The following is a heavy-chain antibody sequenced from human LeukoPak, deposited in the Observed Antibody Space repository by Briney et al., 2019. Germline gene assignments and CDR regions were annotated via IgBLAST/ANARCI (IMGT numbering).Heavy chain of an antibody. CDR3: AREPLGDYGGNSGFDY. V-gene: IGHV4-59*01. CDR2: IYYSGGT. J-gene: IGHJ4*02. Sequence: PSETLSLTCTVSGSSISNYYWNWIRQPPGKGLEWIGYIYYSGGTNYNPSLKSRVTISIDTSKNQFSLKLSSVTAADTAVYYCAREPLGDYGGNSGFDYWGQGSLVTVPS. CDR1: GSSISNYY. D-gene: IGHD4-23*01.